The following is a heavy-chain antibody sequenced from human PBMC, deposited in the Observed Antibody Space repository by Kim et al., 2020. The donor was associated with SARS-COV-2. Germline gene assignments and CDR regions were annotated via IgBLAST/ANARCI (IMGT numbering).Heavy chain of an antibody. J-gene: IGHJ4*02. CDR2: ISAYNGNT. Sequence: ASVKVSCKASGYTFTSYGISWVRQAPGQGLEWMGWISAYNGNTNYAQKLQGRVTMTTDTSTSTAYMELRSLRSDDTAVYYCARAPLRYFDWLEYYFDYWGQGTLVTVSS. D-gene: IGHD3-9*01. CDR1: GYTFTSYG. CDR3: ARAPLRYFDWLEYYFDY. V-gene: IGHV1-18*01.